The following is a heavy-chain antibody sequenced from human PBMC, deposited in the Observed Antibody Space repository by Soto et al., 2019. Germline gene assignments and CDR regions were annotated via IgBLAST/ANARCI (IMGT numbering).Heavy chain of an antibody. Sequence: GGSLRLSCAASGFTFSSYAMSWVRQAPGKGLEWVSAISGSGGSTYYADSVKGRFTISRDNSKNTLYLQMNSLRAEDTAVYYCAKDPYSSGWYLAYYMDVWGKGTTVTVSS. V-gene: IGHV3-23*01. J-gene: IGHJ6*03. CDR1: GFTFSSYA. D-gene: IGHD6-19*01. CDR2: ISGSGGST. CDR3: AKDPYSSGWYLAYYMDV.